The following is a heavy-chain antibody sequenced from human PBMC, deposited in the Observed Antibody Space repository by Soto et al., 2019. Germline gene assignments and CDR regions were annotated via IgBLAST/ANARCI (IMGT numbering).Heavy chain of an antibody. CDR3: ARDLYLMTAGELLPYYYYYGMDV. D-gene: IGHD3-10*01. Sequence: RASVKVSCKASGYTFTGYYMHWVRQAPGQGLEWMGWINPNSGGTNYAQKFQGWVTMTRDTSISTAYMELSRLRSDDTAVYYCARDLYLMTAGELLPYYYYYGMDVWGQGTTVTVSS. CDR2: INPNSGGT. J-gene: IGHJ6*02. V-gene: IGHV1-2*04. CDR1: GYTFTGYY.